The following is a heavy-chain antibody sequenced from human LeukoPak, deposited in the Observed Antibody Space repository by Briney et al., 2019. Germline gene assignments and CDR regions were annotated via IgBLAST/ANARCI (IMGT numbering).Heavy chain of an antibody. J-gene: IGHJ3*02. CDR3: ARGSSPYSSSWYGAFDI. Sequence: SETLSLTCAVYGGSFSGYYWNWIRQPPGKGLEWIGEINHSGSTNYNPSLKSRVTISVDTSKNQFSLKLSSVTAADTAVYYCARGSSPYSSSWYGAFDIWGQGTMVTVSS. CDR2: INHSGST. V-gene: IGHV4-34*01. D-gene: IGHD6-13*01. CDR1: GGSFSGYY.